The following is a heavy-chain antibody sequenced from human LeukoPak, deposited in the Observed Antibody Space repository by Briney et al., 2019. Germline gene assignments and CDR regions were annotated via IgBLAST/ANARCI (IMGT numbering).Heavy chain of an antibody. CDR3: ARDSSGYFDY. J-gene: IGHJ4*02. CDR2: IRPDGSGT. Sequence: GGFLRLSCAASGFSFSNFWMRWVRQAPGKGLEWVANIRPDGSGTDYVDSVKGRFTISRDNAKNSLYLQMNSLRAGDTAVYYCARDSSGYFDYWGQGALVTVSS. D-gene: IGHD3-22*01. V-gene: IGHV3-7*01. CDR1: GFSFSNFW.